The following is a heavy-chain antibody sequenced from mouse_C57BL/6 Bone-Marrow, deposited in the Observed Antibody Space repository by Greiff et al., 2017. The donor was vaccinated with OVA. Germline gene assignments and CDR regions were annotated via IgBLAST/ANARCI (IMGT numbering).Heavy chain of an antibody. CDR3: ARDGVMVTTGGFAY. CDR2: ISNGGGST. Sequence: EVQVVESGGGLVQPGGSLKLSCAASGFTFSDYYMYWVRQTPEKRLEWVAYISNGGGSTYYPDTVKGRFTISRDNAKNTLYLQMSRLKSEDTAMYYCARDGVMVTTGGFAYWGQGTLVTVSA. V-gene: IGHV5-12*01. CDR1: GFTFSDYY. J-gene: IGHJ3*01. D-gene: IGHD2-2*01.